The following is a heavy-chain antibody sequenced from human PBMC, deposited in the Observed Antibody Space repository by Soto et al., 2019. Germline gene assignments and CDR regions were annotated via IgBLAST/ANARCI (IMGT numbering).Heavy chain of an antibody. Sequence: ASVKVSCKASGYTFTSYDINWVRQATGQGLEWMGWMNRNSGNTGYAQKFQGRVTMTRNTSISTAYMELSSLRSEDTAVYYCARSRPAGDRGRFDYWGQGTLVTVSS. V-gene: IGHV1-8*01. CDR3: ARSRPAGDRGRFDY. CDR2: MNRNSGNT. J-gene: IGHJ4*02. CDR1: GYTFTSYD. D-gene: IGHD2-2*01.